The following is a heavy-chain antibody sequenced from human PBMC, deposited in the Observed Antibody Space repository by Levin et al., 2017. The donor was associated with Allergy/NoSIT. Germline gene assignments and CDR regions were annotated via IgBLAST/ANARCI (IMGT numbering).Heavy chain of an antibody. CDR1: GFTFSSNW. V-gene: IGHV3-7*01. J-gene: IGHJ6*02. Sequence: AGGSLRLSCAASGFTFSSNWMSWVRQAPGKGLEWVANIKRDGSEKNYVDSVKGRFTISRDNARNSLYLEMNSLRAEDTAVYYCASGYHYYYGMDVWGQGTTVTVSS. CDR3: ASGYHYYYGMDV. CDR2: IKRDGSEK.